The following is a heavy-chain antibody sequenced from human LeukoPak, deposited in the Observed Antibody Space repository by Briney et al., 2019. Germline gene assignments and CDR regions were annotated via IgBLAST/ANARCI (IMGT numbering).Heavy chain of an antibody. CDR2: IFSCKGP. D-gene: IGHD5-12*01. V-gene: IGHV4-59*08. CDR1: GCSINNFY. J-gene: IGHJ4*02. Sequence: SETLSLTCTVSGCSINNFYWSWIRQPPGQGLEWIAYIFSCKGPNYNPPNNSRVTTSMTKSTTNFSYQMKSLTAADTAVYYCVRHPSRGNAGYAFDHGGQGILVTVSS. CDR3: VRHPSRGNAGYAFDH.